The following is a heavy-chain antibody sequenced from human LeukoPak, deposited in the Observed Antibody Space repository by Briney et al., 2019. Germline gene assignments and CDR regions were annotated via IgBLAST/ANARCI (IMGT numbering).Heavy chain of an antibody. CDR1: GFNFGTYS. J-gene: IGHJ4*02. CDR2: IWYDGSNE. D-gene: IGHD6-13*01. V-gene: IGHV3-33*01. Sequence: PGGSLRLSCAASGFNFGTYSMHWARQAPGKGLEWVAVIWYDGSNEDYVDSVKGRFTISRDNSKNTLYLQMNSLRAEDTAVYYCARGKTAASGVFDYWGQGTLVTVST. CDR3: ARGKTAASGVFDY.